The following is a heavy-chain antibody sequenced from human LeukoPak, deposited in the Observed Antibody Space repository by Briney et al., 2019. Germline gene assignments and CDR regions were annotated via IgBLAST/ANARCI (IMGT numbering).Heavy chain of an antibody. Sequence: PGGSLRLSCAASEFTFTSYELNWVRQAPGKGLEWVSYISSSGNTISNADSVKGRFTISRDNAKNSLYLQVISLRAEDTAVYYCARGPSIAARYDAFDIWGQGTMVTVSS. CDR3: ARGPSIAARYDAFDI. D-gene: IGHD6-6*01. CDR1: EFTFTSYE. V-gene: IGHV3-48*03. CDR2: ISSSGNTI. J-gene: IGHJ3*02.